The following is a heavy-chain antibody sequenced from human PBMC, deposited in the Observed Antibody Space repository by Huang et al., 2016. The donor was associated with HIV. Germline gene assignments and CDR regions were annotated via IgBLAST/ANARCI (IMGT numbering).Heavy chain of an antibody. V-gene: IGHV4-59*11. CDR3: ARDTMVRGFDY. Sequence: QVQLQESGPGLVKPSETLSLTCTVSGGSISSHYWSWIRQPPGKGLEWSGSIYYSGSTSYNPSLKSLVTISVDTSKNQFALKLSSVTAADTAVYYCARDTMVRGFDYWGQGTLVTVSS. D-gene: IGHD3-10*01. CDR1: GGSISSHY. J-gene: IGHJ4*02. CDR2: IYYSGST.